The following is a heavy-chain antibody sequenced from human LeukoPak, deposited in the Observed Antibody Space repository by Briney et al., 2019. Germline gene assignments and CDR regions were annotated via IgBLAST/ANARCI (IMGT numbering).Heavy chain of an antibody. D-gene: IGHD6-13*01. CDR1: GYTFTGYY. CDR3: ARASAGAEFDS. CDR2: INLISGGT. J-gene: IGHJ4*02. V-gene: IGHV1-2*02. Sequence: ASVKVSCKASGYTFTGYYMHWVRQAPGQGLEWMGWINLISGGTNYAQNFQGRVTMTRDTSITTAYMELSRLRYDDTAVYFCARASAGAEFDSWGQGTLVTVSS.